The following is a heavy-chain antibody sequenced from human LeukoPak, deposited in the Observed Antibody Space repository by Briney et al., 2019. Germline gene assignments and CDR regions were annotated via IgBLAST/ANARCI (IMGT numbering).Heavy chain of an antibody. D-gene: IGHD2-2*01. CDR2: MNPNSGNT. CDR1: GYTFTSYD. J-gene: IGHJ3*02. CDR3: ARGDCSSTSCYEDGAFDI. Sequence: ASVKVSCKASGYTFTSYDINWVRQATGQGLEWMGWMNPNSGNTGYAQKFQGRVTITRNTSISTAYMELSSLRSEDTAVYSCARGDCSSTSCYEDGAFDIWGQGTMVTVSS. V-gene: IGHV1-8*03.